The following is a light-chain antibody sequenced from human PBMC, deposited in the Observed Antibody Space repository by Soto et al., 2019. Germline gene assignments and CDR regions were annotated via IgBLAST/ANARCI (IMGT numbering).Light chain of an antibody. J-gene: IGKJ4*01. CDR2: DAF. V-gene: IGKV1-33*01. CDR1: QDINNY. CDR3: QQYDSLPPT. Sequence: DIQMTQSPSSLSASVGDRVTITCQASQDINNYLNWYQQKPGKAPKLLIFDAFKLDTGVPSRFSGGGSGTDFTFTINSLQPEDIATYFCQQYDSLPPTFGGGTRVEI.